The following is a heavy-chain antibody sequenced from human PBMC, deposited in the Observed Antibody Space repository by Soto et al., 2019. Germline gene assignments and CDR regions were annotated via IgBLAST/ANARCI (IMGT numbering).Heavy chain of an antibody. CDR2: ISTSKGNT. V-gene: IGHV1-18*01. J-gene: IGHJ4*02. CDR3: AARSPEFDF. CDR1: GYTFTSYG. Sequence: QVQLVQSGPEVKKPGASVKVSCKTSGYTFTSYGIAWVRQAPGQGLEWMGWISTSKGNTNYAQKFQGRVTMTTDTSTSTAYMDLRSLRSDDTAVYYCAARSPEFDFWGQGTPVTVSS.